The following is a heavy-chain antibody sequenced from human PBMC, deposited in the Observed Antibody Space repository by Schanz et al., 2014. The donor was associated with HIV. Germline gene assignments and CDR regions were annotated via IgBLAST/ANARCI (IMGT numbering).Heavy chain of an antibody. CDR1: GFTFKSYA. CDR2: ISATGGST. Sequence: EVQLLESGGGLVQAGGSLRLSCAASGFTFKSYAMSWVRQAPGKGLEWVSAISATGGSTYYADSVKGRFTISRDNSKNTLYLQMTTLRTEDTAVYYCAKPEYDSRGNSQSHFDSWGQGTLVTVSS. D-gene: IGHD3-22*01. V-gene: IGHV3-23*01. J-gene: IGHJ4*02. CDR3: AKPEYDSRGNSQSHFDS.